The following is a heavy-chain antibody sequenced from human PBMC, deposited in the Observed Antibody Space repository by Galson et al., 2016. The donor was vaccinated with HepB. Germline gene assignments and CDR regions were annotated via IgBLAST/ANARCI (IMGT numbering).Heavy chain of an antibody. V-gene: IGHV3-74*01. CDR3: VRDGDHWNFDP. Sequence: SLRLSCAASGLTFSRYWMHWVRQAPGMGLVWVSRIKGDGSYTKYADSVKGRFTISRDNAKNTLYLQMTNLRGEDTAVYYCVRDGDHWNFDPWGKGTLVTVSS. J-gene: IGHJ5*02. CDR2: IKGDGSYT. D-gene: IGHD1-7*01. CDR1: GLTFSRYW.